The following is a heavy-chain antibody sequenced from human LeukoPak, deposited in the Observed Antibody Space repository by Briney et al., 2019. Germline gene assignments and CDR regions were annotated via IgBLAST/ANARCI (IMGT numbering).Heavy chain of an antibody. V-gene: IGHV4-34*01. Sequence: SETLSLTCAVYGGSFSGYYWSWIRQPPGKGLGWIGEINHSGSTNYNPSLKSRVTISVDTSKNQFSLKLSSVTAADTAVYYCARTGFDLWGRGTLVTVSS. CDR2: INHSGST. J-gene: IGHJ2*01. CDR1: GGSFSGYY. CDR3: ARTGFDL.